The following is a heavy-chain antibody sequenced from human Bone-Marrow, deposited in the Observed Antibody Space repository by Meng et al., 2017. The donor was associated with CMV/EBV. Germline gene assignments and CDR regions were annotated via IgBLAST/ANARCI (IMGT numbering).Heavy chain of an antibody. CDR3: ARPWRTVRYCSSTSCLTHMNWFDP. CDR1: GYSFTSYW. J-gene: IGHJ5*02. V-gene: IGHV5-51*01. CDR2: IYPGDSDT. D-gene: IGHD2-2*01. Sequence: KVSCKGSGYSFTSYWIGWVRQMPGKGLEWMGIIYPGDSDTRYSPSFQGQVTISADKSISTAYLQWSSLKASDTAMYYCARPWRTVRYCSSTSCLTHMNWFDPWGQGTLVTVSS.